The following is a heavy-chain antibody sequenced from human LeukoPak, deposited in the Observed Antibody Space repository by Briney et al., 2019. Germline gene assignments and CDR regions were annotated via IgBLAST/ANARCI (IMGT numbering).Heavy chain of an antibody. J-gene: IGHJ4*02. CDR1: GFTFSSYA. CDR2: ISGSGGST. CDR3: AKTVTRYFDY. D-gene: IGHD4-17*01. V-gene: IGHV3-23*01. Sequence: GGSLRLSCAASGFTFSSYAMSWVRQAPGKGVEWVSAISGSGGSTYYADSVKGRFTISIDNSKNTLYLQMNSLRAEDTAVYYCAKTVTRYFDYWGQGTLVTVSS.